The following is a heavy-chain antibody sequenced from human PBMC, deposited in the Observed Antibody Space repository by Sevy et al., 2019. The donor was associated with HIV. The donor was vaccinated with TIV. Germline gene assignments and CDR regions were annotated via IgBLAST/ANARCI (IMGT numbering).Heavy chain of an antibody. CDR3: ARDQHDYAGNVRTGWFDP. CDR2: IIYDGSMK. V-gene: IGHV3-30-3*01. CDR1: GFAMSSYW. D-gene: IGHD4-17*01. Sequence: GGSLRLSCAASGFAMSSYWVTWVRQVPGKGLEWVANIIYDGSMKYYADSVKGRFTISRDNSKNTLYLQMNSLSAEDTAVYYCARDQHDYAGNVRTGWFDPWGQGILVTVSS. J-gene: IGHJ5*02.